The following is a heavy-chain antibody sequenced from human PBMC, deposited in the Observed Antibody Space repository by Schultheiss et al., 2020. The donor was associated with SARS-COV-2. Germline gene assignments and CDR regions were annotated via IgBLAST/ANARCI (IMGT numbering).Heavy chain of an antibody. Sequence: GGSLRLSCAASGFTFSSYWMHWVRQAPGKGLVWVSRINSDGSSTSNADSVKGRFTISRDNSKNTLYLQMNSLRAEDTAVYYCARDGFYDSSGRVDYWGQGTLVTVSS. V-gene: IGHV3-74*01. D-gene: IGHD3-22*01. CDR2: INSDGSST. CDR3: ARDGFYDSSGRVDY. CDR1: GFTFSSYW. J-gene: IGHJ4*02.